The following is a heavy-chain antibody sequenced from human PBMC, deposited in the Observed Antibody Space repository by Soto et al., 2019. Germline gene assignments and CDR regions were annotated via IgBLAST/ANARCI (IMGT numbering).Heavy chain of an antibody. CDR3: ARLSPLLGYCSGGSCSYYYYYMDV. CDR1: GGSISSSSYY. V-gene: IGHV4-39*01. D-gene: IGHD2-15*01. J-gene: IGHJ6*03. Sequence: SETLSLTCTVSGGSISSSSYYWGWIRQPPGKGLEWIGSIYYSGSTYYNPSLKSRVTISVDTSKNQFSLKLSSVTAADTAVYYCARLSPLLGYCSGGSCSYYYYYMDVWGKGTTVTVSS. CDR2: IYYSGST.